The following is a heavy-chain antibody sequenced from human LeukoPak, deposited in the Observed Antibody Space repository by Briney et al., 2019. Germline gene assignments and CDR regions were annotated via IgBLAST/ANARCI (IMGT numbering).Heavy chain of an antibody. CDR1: GFTFSSYG. J-gene: IGHJ4*02. D-gene: IGHD4-17*01. CDR3: ARGGDLRDYGDYSYIPDFDY. CDR2: ISYDGSNK. V-gene: IGHV3-30*03. Sequence: GGSLRLSCAASGFTFSSYGMHWVRQAPGKGLEWVAVISYDGSNKYYADSVKGRFTISRDNAKNSLYLQMNSLRAEDTAVYYCARGGDLRDYGDYSYIPDFDYWGQGTLVTVSS.